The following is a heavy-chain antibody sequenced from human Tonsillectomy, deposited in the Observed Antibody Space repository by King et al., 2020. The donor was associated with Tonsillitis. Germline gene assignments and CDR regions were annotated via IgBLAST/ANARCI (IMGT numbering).Heavy chain of an antibody. J-gene: IGHJ4*02. CDR2: ISDDGCNK. CDR3: ARERLYYIGCGIDQ. D-gene: IGHD1-26*01. Sequence: VHLVVSGGGVIQPGRSLRLSCEASGFRFRSYGMHWVRQAPGKGLEWLAVISDDGCNKHQSDSVQGRLNISRDISKNTLYLKMNSLRAEDTAVYYCARERLYYIGCGIDQWGQGSLVTVSS. CDR1: GFRFRSYG. V-gene: IGHV3-33*05.